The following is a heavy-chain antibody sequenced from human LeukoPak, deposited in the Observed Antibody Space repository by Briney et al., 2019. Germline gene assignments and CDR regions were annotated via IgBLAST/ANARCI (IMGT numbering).Heavy chain of an antibody. J-gene: IGHJ4*02. Sequence: PGGSLRLSCAFSGITLSNYGMSWVRQAPGKGLEWVAGISDSGGSTYYADSVKGRFTISRDNSKNTLYLQMNSMRAEDTAVYYCAKDLCGVCNGVDYWGQGTLVTVSS. CDR3: AKDLCGVCNGVDY. CDR1: GITLSNYG. CDR2: ISDSGGST. D-gene: IGHD2-8*02. V-gene: IGHV3-23*01.